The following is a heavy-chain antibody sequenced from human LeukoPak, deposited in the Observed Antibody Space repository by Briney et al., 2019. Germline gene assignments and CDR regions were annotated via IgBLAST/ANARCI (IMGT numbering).Heavy chain of an antibody. V-gene: IGHV1-18*01. Sequence: ASVKVSCKASGYTFTSYGISWVRQAPGQGLEWMGWISAYNGDTNYAQKFQGRVTMTTDTSTTTAYMELRSLRSDGTAVYYCARGDDILTGYFRGFDYWGQGTLVTVSS. D-gene: IGHD3-9*01. CDR3: ARGDDILTGYFRGFDY. CDR1: GYTFTSYG. CDR2: ISAYNGDT. J-gene: IGHJ4*02.